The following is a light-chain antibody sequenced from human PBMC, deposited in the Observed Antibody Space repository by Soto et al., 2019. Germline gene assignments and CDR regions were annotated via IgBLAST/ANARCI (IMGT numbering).Light chain of an antibody. CDR3: QQYNNYWT. CDR2: DAS. CDR1: QSISNW. J-gene: IGKJ1*01. Sequence: DIQMTQSPSTLSTSVGDRVTITCRASQSISNWLAWYQQKPGKAPKLLIYDASSLESGVPSRFSGSKSGTEFTLTISSLQPDDFATYYCQQYNNYWTFGQGTKVDIK. V-gene: IGKV1-5*01.